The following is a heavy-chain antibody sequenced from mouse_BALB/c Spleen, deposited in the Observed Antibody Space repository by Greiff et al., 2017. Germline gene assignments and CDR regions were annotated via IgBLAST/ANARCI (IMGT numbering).Heavy chain of an antibody. J-gene: IGHJ4*01. CDR1: GFSLTSYG. Sequence: VKLQQSGPGLVQPSQSLSITCTVSGFSLTSYGVHWVRQSPGKGLEWLGVIWSGGSTDYNAAFISRLSISKDNSKSQVFFKMNSLQANDTAIYYCARNGVRPDYYAMDYWGQGTSVTVSS. D-gene: IGHD2-14*01. CDR2: IWSGGST. CDR3: ARNGVRPDYYAMDY. V-gene: IGHV2-2*02.